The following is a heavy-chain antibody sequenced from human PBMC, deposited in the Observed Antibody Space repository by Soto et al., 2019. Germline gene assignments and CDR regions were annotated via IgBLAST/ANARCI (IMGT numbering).Heavy chain of an antibody. CDR2: ISSSSSYI. CDR1: GFTFSSYS. J-gene: IGHJ6*02. D-gene: IGHD5-18*01. Sequence: GGSLRLSCAASGFTFSSYSMNWVRQAPGKGLEWVSSISSSSSYIYYADSVKGRFTISRDNAKNSLYLQMNSLRAEDTAVYYCARDPRLDKAMVKYYYYYYGMDVWGQGTTVTVYS. V-gene: IGHV3-21*01. CDR3: ARDPRLDKAMVKYYYYYYGMDV.